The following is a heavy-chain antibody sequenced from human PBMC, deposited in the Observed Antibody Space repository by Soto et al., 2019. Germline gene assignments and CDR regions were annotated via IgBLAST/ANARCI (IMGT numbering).Heavy chain of an antibody. Sequence: ASVKVSCTACGYTVTSYVINWVRQATGQGLEWMGWMNPNSGNTGYAQKFQGRVTMTRNTSISTAYMELSSLRSEDTAVYYCARGLGLVPAAKGYYYYYYMDVWGKGTTVTVSS. CDR2: MNPNSGNT. V-gene: IGHV1-8*01. D-gene: IGHD2-2*01. CDR1: GYTVTSYV. J-gene: IGHJ6*03. CDR3: ARGLGLVPAAKGYYYYYYMDV.